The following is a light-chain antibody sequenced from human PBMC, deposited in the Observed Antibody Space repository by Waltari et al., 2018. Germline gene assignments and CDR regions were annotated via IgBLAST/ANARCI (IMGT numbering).Light chain of an antibody. J-gene: IGLJ1*01. CDR3: SSYKGSSTLYV. CDR2: AVT. Sequence: QSALTQPASVSGSPGQSITISCTGTSSDIGGYSSVSWYQQHPGKAPKLMIYAVTKRPSGVSNRFSGSNSGSTASLTISGLQAEDEADYYCSSYKGSSTLYVFGTGTKVTVL. V-gene: IGLV2-14*01. CDR1: SSDIGGYSS.